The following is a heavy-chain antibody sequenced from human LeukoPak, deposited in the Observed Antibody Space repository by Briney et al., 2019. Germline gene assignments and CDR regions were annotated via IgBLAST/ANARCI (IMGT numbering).Heavy chain of an antibody. D-gene: IGHD2-8*02. CDR1: GFTYANYA. J-gene: IGHJ4*02. V-gene: IGHV3-23*01. Sequence: GGSLRLSCVASGFTYANYAMNWVRQAPGKRLEWVASITGTVGRGGIYYADSVKGRFTISRDNSKNTLFLQMSSLRAEDTAVYNCAKGDRGHCTGVKCYPFDYWGQGTVVTVSS. CDR3: AKGDRGHCTGVKCYPFDY. CDR2: ITGTVGRGGI.